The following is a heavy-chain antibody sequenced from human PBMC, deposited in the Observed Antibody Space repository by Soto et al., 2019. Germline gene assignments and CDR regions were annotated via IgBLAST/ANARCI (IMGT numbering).Heavy chain of an antibody. CDR1: GFTFSNYA. J-gene: IGHJ4*02. CDR3: ARVYSSSSYVRYFDY. V-gene: IGHV3-23*01. CDR2: ISGSGTGT. D-gene: IGHD6-13*01. Sequence: QPGGSLRLSCAASGFTFSNYAMTWIRQAPGKGLEWVSVISGSGTGTYYADSVRGRFTIFRDTSKNTVDLQMSSLRAEDTAVYYCARVYSSSSYVRYFDYWGQGILVTVSS.